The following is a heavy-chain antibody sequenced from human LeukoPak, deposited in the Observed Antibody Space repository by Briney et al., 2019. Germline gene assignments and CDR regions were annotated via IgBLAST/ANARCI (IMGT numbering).Heavy chain of an antibody. CDR2: ISYDGSNK. V-gene: IGHV3-30*01. CDR3: ARDLRDY. J-gene: IGHJ4*02. D-gene: IGHD5/OR15-5a*01. Sequence: GGSLRLSCAASGFTFSSYAMHWVRQAPGKGLEWVAVISYDGSNKYYADSVKGRFTISRDNSKNTLYLQMNSLRAEDTAVYYCARDLRDYWGQGTLVTVSS. CDR1: GFTFSSYA.